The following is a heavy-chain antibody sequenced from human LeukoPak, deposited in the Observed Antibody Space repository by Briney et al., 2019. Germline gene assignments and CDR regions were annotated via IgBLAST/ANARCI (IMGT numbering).Heavy chain of an antibody. Sequence: ASVKVSCKASGYTFTGYYIHWVRQAPGQGLEWMGWISAYNGNTNYEQKLQGRVTMTRDTSTSTVYMELRSLRSDDTAVYYCARGIDSASPPLGTFEIWGQGTMVTVSS. D-gene: IGHD1-26*01. CDR1: GYTFTGYY. V-gene: IGHV1-18*04. CDR2: ISAYNGNT. CDR3: ARGIDSASPPLGTFEI. J-gene: IGHJ3*02.